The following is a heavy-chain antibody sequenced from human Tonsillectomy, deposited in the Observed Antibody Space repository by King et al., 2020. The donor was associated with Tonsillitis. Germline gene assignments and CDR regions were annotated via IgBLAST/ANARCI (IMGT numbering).Heavy chain of an antibody. J-gene: IGHJ6*03. V-gene: IGHV3-23*04. D-gene: IGHD3-3*01. CDR2: ISGSGGLK. CDR3: AKESQYDFWSGYRFFYVDV. CDR1: GFTFSSYA. Sequence: VQLVESGGGLLQPGGSLRVSCAASGFTFSSYAMSWVRQAPGKGLEWVSGISGSGGLKYYADSVKGRFTVSRDNSKNTLYLQMNSLGAEDTALYYCAKESQYDFWSGYRFFYVDVWGKGTTVTVSS.